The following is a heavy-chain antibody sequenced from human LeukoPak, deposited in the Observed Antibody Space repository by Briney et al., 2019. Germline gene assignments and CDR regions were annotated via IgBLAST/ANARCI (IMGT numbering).Heavy chain of an antibody. Sequence: GGSLRLSCAASGFTFSSSAMNWVRQAPGKGLEWVSGISGSGDNTYYADSVKGRFTISRDNSKNTLYVQVNSLGTEDTAAYNCAKGSYYDSSGSFYFDYWGQGTLVTVSS. J-gene: IGHJ4*02. V-gene: IGHV3-23*01. CDR3: AKGSYYDSSGSFYFDY. CDR1: GFTFSSSA. D-gene: IGHD3-22*01. CDR2: ISGSGDNT.